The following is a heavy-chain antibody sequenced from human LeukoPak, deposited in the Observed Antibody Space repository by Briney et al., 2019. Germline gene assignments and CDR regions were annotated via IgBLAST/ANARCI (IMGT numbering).Heavy chain of an antibody. J-gene: IGHJ4*02. Sequence: RGSLRLSCAASGFTFSSYAMHWVRQAPGKGLEWVAVISYDGSNKYYADSVKGRFTTSRDNSKNTLYLQMNSLRDEDTAVYYCARGRATGRSGGDYWGQGTLVTVSS. CDR1: GFTFSSYA. D-gene: IGHD3-9*01. V-gene: IGHV3-30*04. CDR2: ISYDGSNK. CDR3: ARGRATGRSGGDY.